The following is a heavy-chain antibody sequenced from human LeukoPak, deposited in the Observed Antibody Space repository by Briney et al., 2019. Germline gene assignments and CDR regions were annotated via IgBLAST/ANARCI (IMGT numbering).Heavy chain of an antibody. Sequence: PGGSLRLSCAASGFTFDDYAMHWVRQAPGKGLEWVSLISGDGGSTYYADSVKGRFTISRDNSKNSLYLQMNSLRTEDTALYYCAKRGLYGDYHYYYSYYMDVWGKRTTVTVSS. V-gene: IGHV3-43*02. CDR2: ISGDGGST. CDR1: GFTFDDYA. D-gene: IGHD4-17*01. J-gene: IGHJ6*03. CDR3: AKRGLYGDYHYYYSYYMDV.